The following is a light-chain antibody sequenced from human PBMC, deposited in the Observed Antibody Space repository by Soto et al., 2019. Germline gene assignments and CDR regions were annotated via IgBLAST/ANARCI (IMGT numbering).Light chain of an antibody. V-gene: IGLV2-23*01. CDR1: SSDVGSYDL. CDR2: EGN. CDR3: CSFVRGSSLVK. J-gene: IGLJ2*01. Sequence: QSVLTQPASVSGSPGQSITISCTVTSSDVGSYDLVSWYQQHPGKAPKLIISEGNKRPSGVSNRFSGSESGNTASLTISGLQPEDEAHYYCCSFVRGSSLVKFDGGTKLTVL.